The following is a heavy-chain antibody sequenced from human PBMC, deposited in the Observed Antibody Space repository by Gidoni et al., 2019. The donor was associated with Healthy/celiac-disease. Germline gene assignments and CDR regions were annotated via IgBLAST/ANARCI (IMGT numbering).Heavy chain of an antibody. CDR1: GYTFTSYY. D-gene: IGHD4-17*01. CDR3: ARGTGGDYVVDY. CDR2: INPRGGST. J-gene: IGHJ4*02. V-gene: IGHV1-46*01. Sequence: QVQLVQSGAEVKKPGASVKVSCKASGYTFTSYYMHWVRQAPGQGLEWMGIINPRGGSTSYAQKFQGRVTMTRDKSTSTVYMELSSLRSEDTAVYYCARGTGGDYVVDYWGQGTLVTVSS.